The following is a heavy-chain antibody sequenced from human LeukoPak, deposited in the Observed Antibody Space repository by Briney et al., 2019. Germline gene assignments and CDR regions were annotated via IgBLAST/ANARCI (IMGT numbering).Heavy chain of an antibody. V-gene: IGHV4-38-2*01. CDR3: ARYSSGSYAFDI. CDR2: IYHSGST. Sequence: SETLSLTCAVSGYSISSGYYWGWIRQPPGKGLEWIGSIYHSGSTYYNPSLKRRVTMSVDTSKNQFSLKLSSVTAADTAVYYCARYSSGSYAFDIWGQGTMVTVSS. CDR1: GYSISSGYY. J-gene: IGHJ3*02. D-gene: IGHD1-26*01.